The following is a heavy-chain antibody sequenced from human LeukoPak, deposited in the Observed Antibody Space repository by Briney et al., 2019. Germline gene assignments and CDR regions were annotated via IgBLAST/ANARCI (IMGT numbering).Heavy chain of an antibody. CDR2: IYHSGST. J-gene: IGHJ4*02. CDR3: ARVEGDTSRDFDY. D-gene: IGHD5-24*01. Sequence: SETLSLTCAVYGGSFSGYYWSWIRQPPGKGLEWIGSIYHSGSTYYNPSLKSRVTISVDTSKNQFSLKLSSVTAADTAVYYCARVEGDTSRDFDYWGQGTLVTVSS. CDR1: GGSFSGYY. V-gene: IGHV4-34*01.